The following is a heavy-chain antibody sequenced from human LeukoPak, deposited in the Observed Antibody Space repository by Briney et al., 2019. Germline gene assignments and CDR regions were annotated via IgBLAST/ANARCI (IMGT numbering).Heavy chain of an antibody. J-gene: IGHJ4*02. CDR3: AKDSLADIDY. CDR2: IRHDGSIK. V-gene: IGHV3-30*02. D-gene: IGHD3-16*01. Sequence: GGSLRLSCAASGFTFSSYGMYWVRQAPGKGLEWVAFIRHDGSIKNYADSVKGRSTISRDNSKNTLYLQMNSLRAEDTAVYYCAKDSLADIDYWGQGTLVTVPS. CDR1: GFTFSSYG.